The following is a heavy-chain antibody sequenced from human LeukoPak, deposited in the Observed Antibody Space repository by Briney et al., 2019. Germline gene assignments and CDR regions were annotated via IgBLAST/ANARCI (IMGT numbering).Heavy chain of an antibody. Sequence: ASVKVSCKASGYTFTGYYMHWERQAPGQGLEWMGWINPNSGGTNYAQKFQGRVTMTRDTSISTAYMELSRLRSDDTAVYYCARDSSGWYLYYYYGMDVWGQGTTVTVSS. D-gene: IGHD6-19*01. CDR1: GYTFTGYY. CDR2: INPNSGGT. V-gene: IGHV1-2*02. J-gene: IGHJ6*02. CDR3: ARDSSGWYLYYYYGMDV.